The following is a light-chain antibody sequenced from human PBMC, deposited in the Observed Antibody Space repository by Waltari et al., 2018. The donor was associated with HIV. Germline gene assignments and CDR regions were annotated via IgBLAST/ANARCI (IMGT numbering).Light chain of an antibody. Sequence: SDELTQPPSVSVSPGQTATITCSGAALPKQYTHWYQQKSGQAPVLRIHKDTERPSGIPERFSGSSSGRLVTLTISGVQAEYEADYYCQSADATGSSVLFGGGTKLTVL. CDR3: QSADATGSSVL. CDR1: ALPKQY. J-gene: IGLJ2*01. V-gene: IGLV3-25*03. CDR2: KDT.